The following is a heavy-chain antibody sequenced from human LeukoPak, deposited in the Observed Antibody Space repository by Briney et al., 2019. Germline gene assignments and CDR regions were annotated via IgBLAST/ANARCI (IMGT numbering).Heavy chain of an antibody. Sequence: SEPLPLTRTVSGVPLRSYFWIWIRQPPAKGLEWIGYISYSENTHYNPSLKSRVTISIDTSKNQFSLKLSSVTAADTAVYFCATYTIAAGGYYYYGMDVWGQGTTVTVSS. J-gene: IGHJ6*02. CDR2: ISYSENT. CDR1: GVPLRSYF. CDR3: ATYTIAAGGYYYYGMDV. V-gene: IGHV4-59*08. D-gene: IGHD6-13*01.